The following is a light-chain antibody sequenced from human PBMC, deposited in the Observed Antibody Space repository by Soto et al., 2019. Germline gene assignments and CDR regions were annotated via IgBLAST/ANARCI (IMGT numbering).Light chain of an antibody. J-gene: IGLJ2*01. CDR3: CSYTSTSTLVV. Sequence: QSALTQPASVSGSPGQSITISCSGSRSDVGGNNYVSWYQHLPGKAPKFIIYDVTDRPSGLSNRFSGSKSGNTASLTISGLQAEDEADYYCCSYTSTSTLVVFGGGTKLTVL. V-gene: IGLV2-14*03. CDR1: RSDVGGNNY. CDR2: DVT.